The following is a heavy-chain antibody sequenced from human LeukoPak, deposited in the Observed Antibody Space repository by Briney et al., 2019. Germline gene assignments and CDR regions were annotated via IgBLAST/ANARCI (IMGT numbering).Heavy chain of an antibody. D-gene: IGHD2-15*01. V-gene: IGHV4-59*01. CDR2: IYYSGST. CDR3: ARVLPLRLGGYYYGMDV. CDR1: GGSISSYY. J-gene: IGHJ6*02. Sequence: SETLSLTCTVSGGSISSYYWSWIRQPPGKGLEWIGYIYYSGSTNYNPSLKSRVTISVDTPKNQFSLKLSSATAADTAVYYCARVLPLRLGGYYYGMDVWGQGTTVTVSS.